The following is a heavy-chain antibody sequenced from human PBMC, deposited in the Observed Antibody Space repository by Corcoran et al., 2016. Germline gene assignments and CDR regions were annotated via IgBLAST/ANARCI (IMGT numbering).Heavy chain of an antibody. CDR1: GFIVVGNY. Sequence: EVQLVESGGGLIQPGGSLRLSCVASGFIVVGNYMNWVRQAPGKGLEWVSIIYSGGSTSYADSVQGRFTISRDNSKNTVYLQMNSLRVEDTAVYYGARDPGSHYGMDVWGQGATVTVSS. CDR3: ARDPGSHYGMDV. V-gene: IGHV3-53*01. CDR2: IYSGGST. D-gene: IGHD2-15*01. J-gene: IGHJ6*02.